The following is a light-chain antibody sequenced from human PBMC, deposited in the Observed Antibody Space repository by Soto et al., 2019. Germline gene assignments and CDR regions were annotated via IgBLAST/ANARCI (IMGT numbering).Light chain of an antibody. CDR3: QHYGGSFI. CDR2: NTS. CDR1: QSINSKS. Sequence: EIVLTQSPGTLSLSPGEGATVSCRVSQSINSKSLVWYHRKFGQAPRLLIYNTSSRATGIPDRFSGSGSGTDFTLSISRLEPEDFAVYSCQHYGGSFIFGPGTKVDFK. V-gene: IGKV3-20*01. J-gene: IGKJ3*01.